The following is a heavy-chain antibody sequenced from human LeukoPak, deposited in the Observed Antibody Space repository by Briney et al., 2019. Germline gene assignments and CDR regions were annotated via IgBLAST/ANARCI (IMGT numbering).Heavy chain of an antibody. CDR3: ARLFDSSGWYFGLTDAFDI. CDR2: IYYSGST. D-gene: IGHD6-19*01. Sequence: PSETLSLTCTVSGGSISSYYWSWIRQPPGKGLEWIGYIYYSGSTNYNPSLKSRVTISVDTSKHQFSLKLSSVTAADTAVYYCARLFDSSGWYFGLTDAFDIWGQGTMVTVSS. CDR1: GGSISSYY. V-gene: IGHV4-59*08. J-gene: IGHJ3*02.